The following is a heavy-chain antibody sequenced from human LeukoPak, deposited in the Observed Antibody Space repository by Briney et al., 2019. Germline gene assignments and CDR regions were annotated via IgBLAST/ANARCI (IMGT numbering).Heavy chain of an antibody. J-gene: IGHJ3*02. CDR1: GGSISSYY. CDR3: ARDSVGYAFDI. Sequence: PSETLSHTCTVSGGSISSYYWSWIRQPPGKGLEWIGYIYYSGSTNYNPSLKSRVTISVDTSKNQFSLKLSSVTAADTAVYYCARDSVGYAFDIWGQGTMVTVSS. D-gene: IGHD1-26*01. V-gene: IGHV4-59*01. CDR2: IYYSGST.